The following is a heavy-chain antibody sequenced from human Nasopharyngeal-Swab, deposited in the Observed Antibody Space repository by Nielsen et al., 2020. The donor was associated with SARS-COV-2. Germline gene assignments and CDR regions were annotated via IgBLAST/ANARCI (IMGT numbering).Heavy chain of an antibody. Sequence: GESLKIPCAASGFTFSSYGMHWARQASGKGLGWVAVISYHGVNKYYADSVKGRFTISRDNSKDTVYLQMNSLRPEDTAVYYCAKYFDYGDFQDWLDPWSQRTLVTVAS. D-gene: IGHD4-17*01. CDR1: GFTFSSYG. V-gene: IGHV3-30*18. CDR3: AKYFDYGDFQDWLDP. CDR2: ISYHGVNK. J-gene: IGHJ5*02.